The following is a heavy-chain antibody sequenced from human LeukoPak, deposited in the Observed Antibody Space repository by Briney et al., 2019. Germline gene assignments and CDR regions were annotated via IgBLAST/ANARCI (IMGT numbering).Heavy chain of an antibody. Sequence: LMGRSTISRDNAKNSLYLQMNSLRAEDTAVYYCASEYSSSSGLDYWGQGTLVTVSS. J-gene: IGHJ4*02. D-gene: IGHD6-6*01. V-gene: IGHV3-11*06. CDR3: ASEYSSSSGLDY.